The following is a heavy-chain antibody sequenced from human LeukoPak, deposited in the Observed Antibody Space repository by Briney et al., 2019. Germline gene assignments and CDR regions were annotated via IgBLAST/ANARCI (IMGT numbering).Heavy chain of an antibody. D-gene: IGHD3-16*02. CDR1: GFTFSNAW. J-gene: IGHJ4*02. CDR3: TTDKNYDYVWGSYRIDY. V-gene: IGHV3-15*01. CDR2: IKSKTDGGTT. Sequence: GGSLRLSCAASGFTFSNAWMSWVRQAPGKGLEGVGRIKSKTDGGTTDYAAPVKGRFTISRDDSKNTLYLQMNSLKTEDTAVYYCTTDKNYDYVWGSYRIDYWGQGTLVTVSS.